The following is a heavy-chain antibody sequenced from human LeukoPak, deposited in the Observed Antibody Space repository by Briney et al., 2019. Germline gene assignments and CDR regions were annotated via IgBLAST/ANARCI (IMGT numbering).Heavy chain of an antibody. CDR2: IRSKAHGGTT. CDR1: GFTFGDYA. Sequence: GGSLRLSCTASGFTFGDYAMSWFRQAPGKGLEWVGFIRSKAHGGTTEYAASVKGRFTISRDDSKSIAYLQMNSLKTEDTAVYYCTRDNYGDYGVDYYYGMDVWGQGTTVTVSS. J-gene: IGHJ6*02. V-gene: IGHV3-49*03. D-gene: IGHD4-17*01. CDR3: TRDNYGDYGVDYYYGMDV.